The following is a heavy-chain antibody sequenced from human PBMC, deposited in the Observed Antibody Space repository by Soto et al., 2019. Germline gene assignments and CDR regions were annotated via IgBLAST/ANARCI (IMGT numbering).Heavy chain of an antibody. CDR3: ARGPPSLFFEDNGYYYIDF. D-gene: IGHD5-18*01. J-gene: IGHJ4*01. V-gene: IGHV4-34*01. Sequence: SETLSLTCAVNGGSFIGYYWTWSRQPPGKGLEWIGENTHNGRTRYNPSLKSRVTILVDTSKNQFSLNLNSVTAADTAVYYCARGPPSLFFEDNGYYYIDFWGLGYVVTVSS. CDR1: GGSFIGYY. CDR2: NTHNGRT.